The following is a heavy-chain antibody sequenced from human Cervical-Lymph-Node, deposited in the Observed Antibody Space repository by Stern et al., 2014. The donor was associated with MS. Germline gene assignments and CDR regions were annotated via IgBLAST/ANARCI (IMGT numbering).Heavy chain of an antibody. CDR1: GGTFSTFA. J-gene: IGHJ6*02. CDR3: ARGLASTITMDV. V-gene: IGHV1-69*01. D-gene: IGHD3-10*01. Sequence: QVQLVQSGAEVKKPGSSVKVSCKASGGTFSTFAITWVRQAPGQGLERMGRIIPVFGTTNYAQNIQGRVTIRADESTSTAYMELSSLRAEDTAVYYCARGLASTITMDVWGRGTTVTVSS. CDR2: IIPVFGTT.